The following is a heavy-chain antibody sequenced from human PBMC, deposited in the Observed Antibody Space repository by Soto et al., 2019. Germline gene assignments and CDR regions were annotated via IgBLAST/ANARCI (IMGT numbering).Heavy chain of an antibody. J-gene: IGHJ4*02. CDR2: ISYDGSNK. D-gene: IGHD3-22*01. V-gene: IGHV3-30*03. Sequence: QVQLVESGGGVVHPGRSLRLSCAASGFTFSSYGMHWVRQAPGKGLEWVAVISYDGSNKYYADSVKGRFTISRDNSKNTLYLQMNSLRAEDTAVYYCATDGYDSSGYWFDYWGQGTLVTVSS. CDR3: ATDGYDSSGYWFDY. CDR1: GFTFSSYG.